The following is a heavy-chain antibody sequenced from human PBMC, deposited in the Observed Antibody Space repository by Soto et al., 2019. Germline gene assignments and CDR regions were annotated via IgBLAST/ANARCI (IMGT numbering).Heavy chain of an antibody. D-gene: IGHD6-19*01. CDR1: GFTFDNYA. CDR3: VKDRMVSSAWYGDVQH. Sequence: EVQLVESGGGLVQPGRSLRLSCAASGFTFDNYAMHWVRQAPGKGLEWVSGISWNSDSIAYADSVKGRFTISRDNAKNSLHLQMNSLRADDTAFYYCVKDRMVSSAWYGDVQHWGQGTLVTVSS. J-gene: IGHJ1*01. V-gene: IGHV3-9*01. CDR2: ISWNSDSI.